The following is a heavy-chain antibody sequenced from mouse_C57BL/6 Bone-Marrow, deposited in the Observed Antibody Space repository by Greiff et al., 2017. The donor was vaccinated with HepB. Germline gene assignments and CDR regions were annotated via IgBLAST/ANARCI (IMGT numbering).Heavy chain of an antibody. Sequence: EVQLQESVAELVRPGASVKLSCTASGFNIKNTYMHWVKQRPEQGLEWIGRIDPANGNTKYAPKFQGKATITADTSSNTAYLQLRSLTSEDTAIYYCAPIYYDYDGTSPYWGQGTLVTVSA. V-gene: IGHV14-3*01. CDR2: IDPANGNT. CDR1: GFNIKNTY. J-gene: IGHJ3*01. D-gene: IGHD2-4*01. CDR3: APIYYDYDGTSPY.